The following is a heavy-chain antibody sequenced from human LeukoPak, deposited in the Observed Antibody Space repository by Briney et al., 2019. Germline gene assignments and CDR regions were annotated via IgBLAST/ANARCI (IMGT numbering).Heavy chain of an antibody. CDR1: GFIFTDYW. V-gene: IGHV3-7*01. Sequence: GGSLRLSCAASGFIFTDYWMNWVRQAPGKGLEWVATIKYDGIDKKYLDSVKGRFTISRDNSKNTLYLQMNSLRAEDTAVYYCAKGGDIAAAGTEHYWGQGTLVTVSS. CDR3: AKGGDIAAAGTEHY. J-gene: IGHJ4*02. CDR2: IKYDGIDK. D-gene: IGHD6-13*01.